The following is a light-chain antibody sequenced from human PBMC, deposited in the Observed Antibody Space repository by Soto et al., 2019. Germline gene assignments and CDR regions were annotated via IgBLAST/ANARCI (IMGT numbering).Light chain of an antibody. CDR2: DVR. CDR3: SSYTSSSTVI. Sequence: ALTQPASVSGSPGQSITISCTGTSSDIGGYNYISWYQQHPGKAPKFIIYDVRNRPSGVSNRFSGSRSGNTASLTISGLQAEDEADYYCSSYTSSSTVIFGGGTKLTVL. CDR1: SSDIGGYNY. J-gene: IGLJ2*01. V-gene: IGLV2-14*03.